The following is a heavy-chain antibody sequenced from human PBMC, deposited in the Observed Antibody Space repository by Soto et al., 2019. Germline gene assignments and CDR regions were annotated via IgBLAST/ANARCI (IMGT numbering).Heavy chain of an antibody. CDR1: GGSISSSNYY. CDR2: IYYSGSA. V-gene: IGHV4-39*07. Sequence: PSETLSLTCTVSGGSISSSNYYWGWIRQPPGKGLEWIGSIYYSGSAYYNPSLKSRVTISVDTSKNQFSLNLSSVTAADTAVYYCVRLPWADYGGIFDPWGQGTLVTVST. J-gene: IGHJ5*02. CDR3: VRLPWADYGGIFDP. D-gene: IGHD4-17*01.